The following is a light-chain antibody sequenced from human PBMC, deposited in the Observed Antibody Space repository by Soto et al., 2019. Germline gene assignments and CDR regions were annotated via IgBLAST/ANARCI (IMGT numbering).Light chain of an antibody. CDR3: CSYAGNSEV. CDR2: EVT. CDR1: SGDVGGYNL. Sequence: QSVLTHPASVSGSPGQSITIPCPGTSGDVGGYNLVSWYQQHPGKAPKLMIYEVTERPSGVSNRFSGSKFGNTASLTISGLQPDDEADYYCCSYAGNSEVFGTGTKVTVL. V-gene: IGLV2-23*02. J-gene: IGLJ1*01.